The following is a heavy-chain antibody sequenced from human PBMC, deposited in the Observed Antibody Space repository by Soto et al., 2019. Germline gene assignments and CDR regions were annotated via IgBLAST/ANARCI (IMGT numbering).Heavy chain of an antibody. CDR1: GGSMSSYY. V-gene: IGHV4-59*01. J-gene: IGHJ4*02. Sequence: PSETLSLTCTVSGGSMSSYYWSWIRQPPGKGLEWIGYIYYIGNTNYNPSLKSRVTISVDRSKSQFSLKLSSVTAADTAIYYCARVPDFDDVWGKWGYFDYWGQGTLVTVSS. CDR3: ARVPDFDDVWGKWGYFDY. CDR2: IYYIGNT. D-gene: IGHD3-16*01.